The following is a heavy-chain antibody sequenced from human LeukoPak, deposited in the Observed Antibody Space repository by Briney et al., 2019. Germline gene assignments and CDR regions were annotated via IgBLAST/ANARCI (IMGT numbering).Heavy chain of an antibody. Sequence: GGSLRLSCAASGFTFSSYAMSWVRQAPGKGLEWVSAISGSGGSTYYADSVKGRFTISRDTSKNTLYLQMNSLRAEDTAVYYCAKTDRGCIASSWDYWGQGTLVTVSS. V-gene: IGHV3-23*01. J-gene: IGHJ4*02. CDR2: ISGSGGST. D-gene: IGHD6-13*01. CDR3: AKTDRGCIASSWDY. CDR1: GFTFSSYA.